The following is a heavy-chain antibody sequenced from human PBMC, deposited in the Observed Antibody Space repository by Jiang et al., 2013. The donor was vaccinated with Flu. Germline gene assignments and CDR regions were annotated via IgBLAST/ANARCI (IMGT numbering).Heavy chain of an antibody. D-gene: IGHD5-18*01. J-gene: IGHJ4*02. CDR1: GFSLNTRGVG. V-gene: IGHV2-5*01. CDR3: AHLSTALQYSYDY. Sequence: LTLTCTFSGFSLNTRGVGCGVGSVSPHGKALEWLAHVYWNDNKYYSQSLRSRLTITKDTSKNQVVLTMTNLDPMDTATYYCAHLSTALQYSYDYWGQGSLVTVSS. CDR2: VYWNDNK.